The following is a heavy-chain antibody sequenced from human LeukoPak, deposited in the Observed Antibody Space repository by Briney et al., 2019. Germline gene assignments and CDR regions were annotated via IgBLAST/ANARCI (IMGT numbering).Heavy chain of an antibody. Sequence: SETLSLTCTVSGGSLSSYYWSWIRQPPGKGLEWIGYIYYSGSAKYNPSLKSRVTISVDTSKNQFSLKLSSVTAGDTAVYYCAGAPGIAAAGTHFDFWGQGTLVTVSS. D-gene: IGHD6-13*01. J-gene: IGHJ4*02. CDR3: AGAPGIAAAGTHFDF. CDR2: IYYSGSA. CDR1: GGSLSSYY. V-gene: IGHV4-59*01.